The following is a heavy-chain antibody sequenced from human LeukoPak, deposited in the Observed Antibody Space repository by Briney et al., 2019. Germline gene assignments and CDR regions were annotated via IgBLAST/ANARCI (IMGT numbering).Heavy chain of an antibody. V-gene: IGHV3-13*01. CDR1: GFTFKNYD. D-gene: IGHD1-26*01. CDR3: AGVLTLSGTYRDAFDM. Sequence: GGSLRLSCATSGFTFKNYDMHWVRQATGKGLEWVSAIGSVGDTYYPDSVKGRFTISRDNAKNSLYLQMHSLRAEDTALYYCAGVLTLSGTYRDAFDMWGQGTMVTVSP. J-gene: IGHJ3*02. CDR2: IGSVGDT.